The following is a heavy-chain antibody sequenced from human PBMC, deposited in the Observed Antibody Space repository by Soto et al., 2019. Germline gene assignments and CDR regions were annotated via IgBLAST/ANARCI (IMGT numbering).Heavy chain of an antibody. CDR1: GASISGSKW. D-gene: IGHD1-26*01. CDR2: ISPSGNS. J-gene: IGHJ4*02. CDR3: ANKGGTYYFY. V-gene: IGHV4-4*02. Sequence: QVQLRESGPGLVKPSGTLSLTCAVSGASISGSKWWTWAHQSPEKGLEWIGEISPSGNSNYNPSLKGRVTISVDKSKNQFSLQLTSVTAADTAIYYCANKGGTYYFYWGQGTLVTVSS.